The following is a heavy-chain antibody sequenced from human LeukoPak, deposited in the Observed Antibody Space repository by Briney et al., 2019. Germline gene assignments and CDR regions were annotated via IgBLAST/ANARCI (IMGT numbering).Heavy chain of an antibody. V-gene: IGHV4-34*01. Sequence: PSETLSLTCAVYGGYFSGYYWSWIRQPPGKGLEWIGEINHSGSTNYNPSLKSRVTISVDTSKNQFSLKLSSVTAADTAVYYCARSGITGTSMGYWGQGTLVTVSS. D-gene: IGHD1-7*01. CDR2: INHSGST. CDR1: GGYFSGYY. J-gene: IGHJ4*02. CDR3: ARSGITGTSMGY.